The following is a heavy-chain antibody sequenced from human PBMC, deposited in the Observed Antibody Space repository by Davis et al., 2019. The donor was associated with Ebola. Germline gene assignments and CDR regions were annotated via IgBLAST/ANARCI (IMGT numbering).Heavy chain of an antibody. V-gene: IGHV3-23*01. CDR2: FSVISGQT. CDR1: GFTFNNYA. D-gene: IGHD6-19*01. Sequence: PGGSLRLSCVGSGFTFNNYAVNWVRQAPGKGLEWVSGFSVISGQTYHADSVRGRFTVSRDNSKNTMDLHMKSLRVEDTAVYFCARSGGWSLSDAYDIWGQGTLVIVSS. CDR3: ARSGGWSLSDAYDI. J-gene: IGHJ3*02.